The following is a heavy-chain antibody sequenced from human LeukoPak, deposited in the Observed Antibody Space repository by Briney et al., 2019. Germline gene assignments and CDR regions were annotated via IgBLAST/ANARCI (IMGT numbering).Heavy chain of an antibody. V-gene: IGHV1-69-2*01. CDR2: VDPEDGET. J-gene: IGHJ4*02. D-gene: IGHD1-7*01. CDR1: GYTFTDYY. Sequence: GASVKVSCKASGYTFTDYYMHWVQQAPGKGLEWMGRVDPEDGETIYAEKFQGRVTITADTSTDTAYMELSSLRSEDTAVYYCATDPLVTGTTEVSYWGQGTLVTVSS. CDR3: ATDPLVTGTTEVSY.